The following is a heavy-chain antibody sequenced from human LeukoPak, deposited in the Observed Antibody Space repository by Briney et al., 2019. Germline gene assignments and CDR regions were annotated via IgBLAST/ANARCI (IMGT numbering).Heavy chain of an antibody. J-gene: IGHJ4*02. CDR2: ISYDGSNK. V-gene: IGHV3-30-3*01. Sequence: GGSLRLSCAASGFTFSSYAMHWVRQAPGKGLEWVAVISYDGSNKYYADSVKGRSTISRDNSKNTLYLQMNSLRAEDTAVYYCARGPSSSWSDYFDYWGQGTLVTVSS. D-gene: IGHD6-13*01. CDR1: GFTFSSYA. CDR3: ARGPSSSWSDYFDY.